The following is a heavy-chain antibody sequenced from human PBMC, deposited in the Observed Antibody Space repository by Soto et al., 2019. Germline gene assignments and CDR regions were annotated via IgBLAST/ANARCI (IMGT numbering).Heavy chain of an antibody. Sequence: QITLKESGPTLVKPTQTLTLTCTFSGFSLSTTGVGVGWIRQPPGKALECLALIYWDDDKRYSPSLTNRLTITKDTYKNQVVLTMTNMHPVDTGTYFCAYRPSLDWGHFDSWGQGTLVTVSS. CDR3: AYRPSLDWGHFDS. D-gene: IGHD7-27*01. V-gene: IGHV2-5*02. CDR1: GFSLSTTGVG. J-gene: IGHJ4*02. CDR2: IYWDDDK.